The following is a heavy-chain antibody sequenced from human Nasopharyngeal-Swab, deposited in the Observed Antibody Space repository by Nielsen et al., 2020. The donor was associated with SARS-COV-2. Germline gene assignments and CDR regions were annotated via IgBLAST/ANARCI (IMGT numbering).Heavy chain of an antibody. Sequence: SETLSLTCTVSGGSISSSSYYWGWIRQPPGKGLEWIGSIYYSGSTYYNPSLKSRVTISVDTSKNQFSLKLSSVTAAGTAVYYCARHPHSSSGWPYYFDYWGQGTLVTVSS. D-gene: IGHD6-19*01. CDR1: GGSISSSSYY. CDR2: IYYSGST. CDR3: ARHPHSSSGWPYYFDY. V-gene: IGHV4-39*01. J-gene: IGHJ4*02.